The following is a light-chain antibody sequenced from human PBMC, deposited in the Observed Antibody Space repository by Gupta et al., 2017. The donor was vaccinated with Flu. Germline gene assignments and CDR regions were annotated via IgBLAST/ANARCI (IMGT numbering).Light chain of an antibody. CDR2: GAS. CDR1: QSVTNNY. J-gene: IGKJ1*01. Sequence: DIVLTQSPGTLSLSPGERATLSCRASQSVTNNYLAWYQQKPGQAPRLLMHGASNSAAGIPDRFSGSGSGTDFTLTINRLEPEDFAVYYCQQDGRSPTTFGQGTNVEIK. CDR3: QQDGRSPTT. V-gene: IGKV3-20*01.